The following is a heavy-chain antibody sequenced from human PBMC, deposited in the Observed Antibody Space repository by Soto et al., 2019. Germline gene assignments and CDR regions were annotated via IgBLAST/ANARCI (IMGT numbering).Heavy chain of an antibody. J-gene: IGHJ5*02. Sequence: GGSLRLSCAASGFTFRSFTMYWVRQAPGKGLEWVSTISSNSAYIYYTDALRGRFTISRDNAKNSLHLQMNSLRAEDTAVYYCTRDASRDSSARGWFDPWGPGTLVTVSS. D-gene: IGHD6-13*01. V-gene: IGHV3-21*01. CDR3: TRDASRDSSARGWFDP. CDR1: GFTFRSFT. CDR2: ISSNSAYI.